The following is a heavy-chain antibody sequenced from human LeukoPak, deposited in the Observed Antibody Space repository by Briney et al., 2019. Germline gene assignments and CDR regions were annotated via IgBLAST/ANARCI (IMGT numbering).Heavy chain of an antibody. V-gene: IGHV3-30*02. J-gene: IGHJ6*03. CDR1: EFTFRTYG. D-gene: IGHD2-8*01. Sequence: GGSLRLSCAASEFTFRTYGMHWVRQAPGKGLEWVAFIRYDGINKYYADSMKGRFTISRDNSKNTLYLQMNSLRAEDTAVYYCAKSMGYYYYYYMDVWGKGTTVTISS. CDR2: IRYDGINK. CDR3: AKSMGYYYYYYMDV.